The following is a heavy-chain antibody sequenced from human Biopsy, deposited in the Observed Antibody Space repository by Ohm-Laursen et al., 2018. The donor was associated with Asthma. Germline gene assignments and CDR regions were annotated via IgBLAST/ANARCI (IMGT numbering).Heavy chain of an antibody. V-gene: IGHV4-39*01. CDR1: GGSISSGGSY. J-gene: IGHJ3*02. CDR2: IYYSGST. Sequence: GTLSLTCTVSGGSISSGGSYWGWIRQPPGKGLEWIGSIYYSGSTYYNPSLKSRVTISVDTSKNQFSLKLSSVTAADTAVYYCAMSPTRGPEVWEAFAFDIWGQGTMVTVSS. D-gene: IGHD3-16*01. CDR3: AMSPTRGPEVWEAFAFDI.